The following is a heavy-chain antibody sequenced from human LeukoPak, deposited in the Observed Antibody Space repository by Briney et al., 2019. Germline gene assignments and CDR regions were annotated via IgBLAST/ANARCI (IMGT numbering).Heavy chain of an antibody. V-gene: IGHV4-59*08. CDR3: ARIVDTAMGL. J-gene: IGHJ4*02. CDR1: GGSISRYY. CDR2: IYYSGSA. D-gene: IGHD5-18*01. Sequence: SETLSLTCTVSGGSISRYYWSCIRQPPVKGLEWIGYIYYSGSANYNPSLKSRVTISVDTSKNQFSLKLSSVTAADTAVYYCARIVDTAMGLWSQGTLVTVSS.